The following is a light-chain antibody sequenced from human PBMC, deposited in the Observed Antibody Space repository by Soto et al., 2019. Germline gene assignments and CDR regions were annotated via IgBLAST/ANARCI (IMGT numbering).Light chain of an antibody. CDR2: AAT. CDR1: QDIRSW. J-gene: IGKJ4*01. CDR3: QPANSFQLT. Sequence: DIQMTQSPSYVSASVGDRVSITCRASQDIRSWLAWYQQRPGKAPKLLIYAATILQSGVPSRFSGSGSGTTFTLTINNLQHEDFESYFCQPANSFQLTLGGGTKVDIK. V-gene: IGKV1-12*01.